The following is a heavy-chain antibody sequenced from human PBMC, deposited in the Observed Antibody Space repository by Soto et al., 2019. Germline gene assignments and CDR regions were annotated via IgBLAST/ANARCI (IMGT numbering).Heavy chain of an antibody. CDR3: ARDHQYSSGGSFDF. CDR1: GGSINSSDW. Sequence: QVQLQESGPGLVKPSGTLSLTCAVSGGSINSSDWWNWVRQPPGKGLEWIGEIYHGGNIYYNPSLKGRVTISLAKAKNQFSLTLSSVTAADTAVYYCARDHQYSSGGSFDFWGQGTLVTVSS. D-gene: IGHD6-25*01. V-gene: IGHV4-4*02. CDR2: IYHGGNI. J-gene: IGHJ4*02.